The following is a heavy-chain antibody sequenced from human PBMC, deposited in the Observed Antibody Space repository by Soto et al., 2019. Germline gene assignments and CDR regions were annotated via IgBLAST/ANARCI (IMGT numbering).Heavy chain of an antibody. CDR2: IYHSGST. CDR1: GGSISSSNW. J-gene: IGHJ6*02. Sequence: SETLSLTCAVSGGSISSSNWWSWVRQPPGKGLEWIGEIYHSGSTNYNPSLKSRVTISVDKSKNQFSLKLSSVTAADTAVYYCAGGFIAARKEPYYYYYYGMDVWGQGTTVTVSS. D-gene: IGHD6-6*01. CDR3: AGGFIAARKEPYYYYYYGMDV. V-gene: IGHV4-4*02.